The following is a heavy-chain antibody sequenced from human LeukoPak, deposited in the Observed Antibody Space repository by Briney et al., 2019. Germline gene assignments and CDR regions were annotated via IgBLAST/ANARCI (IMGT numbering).Heavy chain of an antibody. CDR3: ARDYCGGDCFPDY. CDR2: INPNSGDT. D-gene: IGHD2-21*02. V-gene: IGHV1-2*06. J-gene: IGHJ4*02. Sequence: ASVKVSCKTSGYTFTGYYVHWVRQAPGQGLEWMGRINPNSGDTNYAQKFQGRVTMTRDASISTAYMELSRLRSDDTAVYYCARDYCGGDCFPDYWGQGTLVTVSS. CDR1: GYTFTGYY.